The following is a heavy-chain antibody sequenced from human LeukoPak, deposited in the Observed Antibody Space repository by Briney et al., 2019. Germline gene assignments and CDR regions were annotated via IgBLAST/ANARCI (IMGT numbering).Heavy chain of an antibody. V-gene: IGHV4-39*01. J-gene: IGHJ5*02. D-gene: IGHD3-9*01. Sequence: SETLSLTCTVSGGSISSSSYYWGWIRQPPGKGLEWIGSTYYSGSTYYNPSLKSRVTISVDTSKNQFSLKLSSVTAADTAVYYCARQLGDYDILTGYYLNWFDPWGQGTLVTVSS. CDR2: TYYSGST. CDR1: GGSISSSSYY. CDR3: ARQLGDYDILTGYYLNWFDP.